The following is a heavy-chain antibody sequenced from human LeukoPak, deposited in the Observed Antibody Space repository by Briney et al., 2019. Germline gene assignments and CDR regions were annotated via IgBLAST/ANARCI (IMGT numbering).Heavy chain of an antibody. CDR1: GYSISSGYY. Sequence: SETLSLTCTVSGYSISSGYYWGWLRQPPGKGLEWIGNIFYSGSTYYNPSLKTRVTISVDTSKNQFSLNLASVTAADTAVYYCARVVSMTMIVVIPLYFDYWGQGTLVTVSS. CDR3: ARVVSMTMIVVIPLYFDY. J-gene: IGHJ4*02. V-gene: IGHV4-38-2*02. CDR2: IFYSGST. D-gene: IGHD3-22*01.